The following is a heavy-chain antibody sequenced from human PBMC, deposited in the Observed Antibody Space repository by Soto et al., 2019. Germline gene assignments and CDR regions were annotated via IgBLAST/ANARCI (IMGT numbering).Heavy chain of an antibody. D-gene: IGHD3-9*01. Sequence: EASVKVSCKASGYTFTSYGISWVRQAPGQGLEWMGWISAYNGNTNYAQKLQGRVTMTTDTSTSTAYMELRSLRSDDTAVYYCARDRQGPATTYYDILTGYYNLAPYDYWGQGTLVTVSS. CDR3: ARDRQGPATTYYDILTGYYNLAPYDY. CDR2: ISAYNGNT. J-gene: IGHJ4*02. V-gene: IGHV1-18*04. CDR1: GYTFTSYG.